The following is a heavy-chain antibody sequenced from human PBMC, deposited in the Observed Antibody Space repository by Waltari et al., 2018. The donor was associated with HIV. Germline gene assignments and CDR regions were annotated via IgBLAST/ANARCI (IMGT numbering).Heavy chain of an antibody. Sequence: QVQLQESGPGLVKSSQTLSLTCTVSGGSISSGNYYWNWIRQHPGKGLEWIRYMQHSGSTYYNPSLKLRVSISVNTSTNQFALNLTSVTAADTAVYYCARVSDSYGTVFEYWGQGTLVSVSS. D-gene: IGHD3-10*01. J-gene: IGHJ4*02. CDR1: GGSISSGNYY. CDR3: ARVSDSYGTVFEY. V-gene: IGHV4-31*03. CDR2: MQHSGST.